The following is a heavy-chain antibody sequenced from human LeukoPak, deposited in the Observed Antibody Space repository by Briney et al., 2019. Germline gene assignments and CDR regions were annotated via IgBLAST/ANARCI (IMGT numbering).Heavy chain of an antibody. V-gene: IGHV4-59*01. Sequence: SETLSLTSTLPCRFTISYYWNSIPPPPATGLAWIGYIHYTGTNYYNPSLKSRVTNSVDTCKSQFSLKMSSVTAADTAVYYCATIFGVANPIDYWGQGTLVTASS. D-gene: IGHD3-3*01. CDR3: ATIFGVANPIDY. CDR1: CRFTISYY. J-gene: IGHJ4*02. CDR2: IHYTGTN.